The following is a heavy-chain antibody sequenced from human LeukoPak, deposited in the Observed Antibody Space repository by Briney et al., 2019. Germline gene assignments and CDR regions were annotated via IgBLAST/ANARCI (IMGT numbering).Heavy chain of an antibody. Sequence: PSETLSLTCAVYGGSFSGYYWSWIRQPPGKGLEWIGEINHSGSTNYNPSLKSRVTISVDTSKNQFSLKLSSVTAADTAVYYCARSSVGYYYGSGSYRAYFDYWGQGTLVTVS. CDR1: GGSFSGYY. CDR3: ARSSVGYYYGSGSYRAYFDY. V-gene: IGHV4-34*01. CDR2: INHSGST. D-gene: IGHD3-10*01. J-gene: IGHJ4*02.